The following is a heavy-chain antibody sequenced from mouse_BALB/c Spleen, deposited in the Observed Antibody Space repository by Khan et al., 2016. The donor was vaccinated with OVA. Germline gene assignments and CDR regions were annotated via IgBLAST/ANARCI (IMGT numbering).Heavy chain of an antibody. CDR3: VRSGGNFHWYFDV. CDR1: GFTFSSFG. V-gene: IGHV5-17*02. J-gene: IGHJ1*01. CDR2: MSSGSSTI. D-gene: IGHD2-1*01. Sequence: EVKLMESGGGLVQPGGSRKLSCAASGFTFSSFGMHWVRQAPKKGLEWVAYMSSGSSTIYYVDTVKGRFTISRDNPKNTLFLQMTSLRSEVTAMYYCVRSGGNFHWYFDVWGAGTSVTVSS.